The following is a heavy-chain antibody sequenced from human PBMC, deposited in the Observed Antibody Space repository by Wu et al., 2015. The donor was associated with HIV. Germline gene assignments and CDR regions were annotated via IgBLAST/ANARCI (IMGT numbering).Heavy chain of an antibody. CDR3: ARGSPPGCSSTSCLLDY. CDR2: INANDGGT. D-gene: IGHD2-2*01. Sequence: QVQLMQSGAEVKKPGSSVKVSCKASGATFISYTITWVRQAPGQGLEWMVQINANDGGTSFAQKFQGSVTVTRDASISTVYMELSGLKSDDTAVYYCARGSPPGCSSTSCLLDYWGQGTLVTVSS. V-gene: IGHV1-2*06. J-gene: IGHJ4*02. CDR1: GATFISYT.